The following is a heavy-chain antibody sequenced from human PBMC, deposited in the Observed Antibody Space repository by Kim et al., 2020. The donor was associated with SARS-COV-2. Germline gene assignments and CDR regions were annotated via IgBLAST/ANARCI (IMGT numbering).Heavy chain of an antibody. CDR3: SRYYDTSGHSSLYY. Sequence: GGSLRLSCSASGFNFGDYTMTWFRQAPGKGLEWVGFIRNNVDGESAEYAASVKGRFTIARDDSKSIAYLQMNSLKTEDTAVYFCSRYYDTSGHSSLYYWGRGPLVTVPA. V-gene: IGHV3-49*03. D-gene: IGHD3-22*01. CDR1: GFNFGDYT. J-gene: IGHJ4*02. CDR2: IRNNVDGESA.